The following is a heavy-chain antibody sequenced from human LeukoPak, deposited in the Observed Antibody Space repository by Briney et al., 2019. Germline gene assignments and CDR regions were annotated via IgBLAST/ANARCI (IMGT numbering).Heavy chain of an antibody. V-gene: IGHV4-39*01. J-gene: IGHJ5*02. CDR3: ARIRIAAAGDVARWFDP. Sequence: SETLSLTRTVSGGSISSSSYYWGWIRQPPGKGLGWLGSIYYSGSTYYNPSLKSRVTISVDTSKNQFSLKLSSVTAADTAVYYCARIRIAAAGDVARWFDPWGQGTLVTVSS. CDR1: GGSISSSSYY. D-gene: IGHD6-13*01. CDR2: IYYSGST.